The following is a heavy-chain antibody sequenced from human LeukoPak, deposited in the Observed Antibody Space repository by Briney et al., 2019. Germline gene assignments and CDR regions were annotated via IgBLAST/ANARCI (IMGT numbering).Heavy chain of an antibody. CDR3: ASSRRKYYFDY. CDR1: GGSISSYY. V-gene: IGHV4-59*01. CDR2: IYYSGST. J-gene: IGHJ4*02. Sequence: PSETLSLTCTVSGGSISSYYWSWIRQPPGKGLEWIGYIYYSGSTNYNPSLKSRVTISVDTSKNQFSLKLSSVTAADTAVYYCASSRRKYYFDYWGQGTLVTVPS.